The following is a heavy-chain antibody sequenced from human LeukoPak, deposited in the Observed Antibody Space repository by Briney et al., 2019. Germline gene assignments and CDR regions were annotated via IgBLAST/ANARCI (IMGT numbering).Heavy chain of an antibody. CDR2: ISSSSNI. J-gene: IGHJ4*02. Sequence: GGSLRLSCAASGFTFSTYSMNWVRQAPGEGLEWVSYISSSSNIYYADSVKGRFTISRDNAKNSLYLQMNSLRAEDAAVYYCARVSPYSSSSADFWGQGTLVTVS. CDR1: GFTFSTYS. CDR3: ARVSPYSSSSADF. V-gene: IGHV3-48*01. D-gene: IGHD6-6*01.